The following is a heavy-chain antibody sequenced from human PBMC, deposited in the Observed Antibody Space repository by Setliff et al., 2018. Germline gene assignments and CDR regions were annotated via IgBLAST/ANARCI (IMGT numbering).Heavy chain of an antibody. CDR3: ARYDSSGYHYYYGMDV. CDR2: IYPDDSDA. CDR1: GYSFTSYW. V-gene: IGHV5-51*01. Sequence: GESLKISCKGSGYSFTSYWIGWVRQMPGKGLEWMGIIYPDDSDARYSPSFRGQVTISVDKSISTAYLQWSSLKASDTAMYYCARYDSSGYHYYYGMDVWGQGTTVTVSS. D-gene: IGHD3-22*01. J-gene: IGHJ6*02.